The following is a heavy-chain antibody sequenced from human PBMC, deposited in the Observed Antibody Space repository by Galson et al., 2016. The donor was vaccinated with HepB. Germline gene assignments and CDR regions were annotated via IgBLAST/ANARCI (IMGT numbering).Heavy chain of an antibody. D-gene: IGHD1-20*01. CDR3: ARVATYNWNDGYFYY. J-gene: IGHJ4*02. CDR1: GYTFTSYY. CDR2: INPSGGST. V-gene: IGHV1-46*01. Sequence: SVKVSCKASGYTFTSYYMHWVRQAPGQGLEWMGIINPSGGSTSYAQKFQGRVTMTRDTSTSTVYMALSSLRSEDTAVYYCARVATYNWNDGYFYYWGQGTLVTVSS.